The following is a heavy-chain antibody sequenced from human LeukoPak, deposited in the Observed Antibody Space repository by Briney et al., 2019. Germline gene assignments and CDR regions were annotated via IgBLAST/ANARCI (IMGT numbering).Heavy chain of an antibody. D-gene: IGHD2-15*01. Sequence: SETLSLTCTVSGGYLSTNSYYWGWVRQPPGKGLEWIGSMYYSGTTYYNASLKSRVTISVDTSKNQFSLKLSSLTAADTAVYYCAVTATPGHYFDYWGQGSLVTVSS. V-gene: IGHV4-39*01. CDR1: GGYLSTNSYY. J-gene: IGHJ4*02. CDR3: AVTATPGHYFDY. CDR2: MYYSGTT.